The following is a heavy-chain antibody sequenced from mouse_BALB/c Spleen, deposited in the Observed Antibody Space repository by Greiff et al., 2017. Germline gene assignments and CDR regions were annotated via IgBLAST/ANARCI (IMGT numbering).Heavy chain of an antibody. CDR1: GFTFSSFG. Sequence: EVKVVESGGGLVQPGGSRKLSCAASGFTFSSFGMHWVRQAPEKGLEWVAYISSGSSTIYYADTVKGRFTISRDNPKNTLFLQKTSLRSEDTAMYYCATLWRYAMDYWGQGTSVTVSS. V-gene: IGHV5-17*02. J-gene: IGHJ4*01. CDR2: ISSGSSTI. D-gene: IGHD1-1*02. CDR3: ATLWRYAMDY.